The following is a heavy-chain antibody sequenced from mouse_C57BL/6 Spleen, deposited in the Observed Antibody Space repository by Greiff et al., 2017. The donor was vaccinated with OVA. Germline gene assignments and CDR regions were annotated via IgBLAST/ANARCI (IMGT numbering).Heavy chain of an antibody. CDR1: GYTFTDYY. CDR2: INPYNGGT. D-gene: IGHD1-1*01. J-gene: IGHJ1*03. Sequence: DVQLQESGPVLVKPGASVKMSCKASGYTFTDYYMNWVKQSHGKSLEWIGVINPYNGGTSYNQKFKGKATLTVDKSSSTAYMELNSLTSEDSAVYYCARRGYYYYGSSSYWYFDVWGTGTTVTVSS. CDR3: ARRGYYYYGSSSYWYFDV. V-gene: IGHV1-19*01.